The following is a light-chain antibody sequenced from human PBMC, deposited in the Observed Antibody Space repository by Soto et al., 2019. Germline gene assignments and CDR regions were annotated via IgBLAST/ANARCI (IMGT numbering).Light chain of an antibody. CDR2: AAS. J-gene: IGKJ4*01. CDR3: QQAHTFPRA. CDR1: QDISTS. Sequence: DIQMTQSPSSVSASVGDRLTLSCRSSQDISTSLAWYQQKPGNAPKLLVYAASNLQSGVPSRFSGSGSGTDFTLTISSLQPEDFAVYYCQQAHTFPRAFGGGTKVEFK. V-gene: IGKV1-12*01.